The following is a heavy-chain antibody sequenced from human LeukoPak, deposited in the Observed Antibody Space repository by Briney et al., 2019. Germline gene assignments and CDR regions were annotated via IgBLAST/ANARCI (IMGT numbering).Heavy chain of an antibody. J-gene: IGHJ4*02. Sequence: SETLSLTCAVYGGSFSGYYWSWIRQPPGKGLEWIGSIYYSGSTYYNPSLKSRVTISVDTSKNQFSLKLSSVTAADTAVYYCARQGGSVLHYSDYWGQGTLVTVSS. D-gene: IGHD5-12*01. V-gene: IGHV4-34*01. CDR3: ARQGGSVLHYSDY. CDR1: GGSFSGYY. CDR2: IYYSGST.